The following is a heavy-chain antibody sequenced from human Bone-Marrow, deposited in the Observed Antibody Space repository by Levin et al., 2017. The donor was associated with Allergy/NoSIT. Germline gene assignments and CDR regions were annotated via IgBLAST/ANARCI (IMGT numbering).Heavy chain of an antibody. D-gene: IGHD2-2*01. V-gene: IGHV1-2*02. J-gene: IGHJ5*02. CDR2: INPNSGGT. CDR1: GYTFTGYY. CDR3: ARAGPAYCSSTSCYPPPFVLMVYAIWWFDP. Sequence: GASVKVSCKASGYTFTGYYMHWVRQAPGQGLEWMGWINPNSGGTNYAQKFQGRVTMTRDTSISTAYMELSRLRSDDTAMYYCARAGPAYCSSTSCYPPPFVLMVYAIWWFDPWGQGTLVTVSS.